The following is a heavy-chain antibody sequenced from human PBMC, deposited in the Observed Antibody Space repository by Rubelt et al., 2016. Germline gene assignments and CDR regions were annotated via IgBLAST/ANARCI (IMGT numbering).Heavy chain of an antibody. J-gene: IGHJ4*02. V-gene: IGHV4-34*10. Sequence: QVELQESGPGLVKPSETLSLTCAVYGGSFSGYYWSWIRQPPGKGLEWIGEINHSGSTNYNPSLKSRVTISVDTSKNQFSLKLSSVTAADTALYYCAREGYSSGWYDDYWGQGTLVTVSS. CDR2: INHSGST. D-gene: IGHD6-19*01. CDR3: AREGYSSGWYDDY. CDR1: GGSFSGYY.